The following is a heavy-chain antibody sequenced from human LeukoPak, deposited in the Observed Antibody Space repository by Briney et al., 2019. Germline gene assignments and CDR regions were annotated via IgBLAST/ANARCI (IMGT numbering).Heavy chain of an antibody. Sequence: ASETLSLTCTVSGGSISSYYWSWIRQPVGKGLEWIGRIYTSGSTNYNPSLKSRVTMSVDTSKNQFSLKLSSVTAADTAVYYCAREHSSTGRLDYWGQGTLVTVSS. CDR3: AREHSSTGRLDY. V-gene: IGHV4-4*07. D-gene: IGHD2-21*01. CDR2: IYTSGST. J-gene: IGHJ4*02. CDR1: GGSISSYY.